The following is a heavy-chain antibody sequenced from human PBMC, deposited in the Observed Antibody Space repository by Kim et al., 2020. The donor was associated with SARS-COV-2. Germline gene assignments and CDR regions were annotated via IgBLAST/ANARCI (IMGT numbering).Heavy chain of an antibody. D-gene: IGHD3-22*01. CDR2: ISSSGSTI. CDR1: GFTFSSYE. V-gene: IGHV3-48*03. CDR3: ARVPSDSSGGQKAYDY. Sequence: GGSLRLSCAASGFTFSSYEMNWVRQAPGKGLEWVSYISSSGSTIYYADSVKGRFTISRDNAKNSLYLQMNSLRAEDTAVYYCARVPSDSSGGQKAYDYWGQGTLVTVSS. J-gene: IGHJ4*02.